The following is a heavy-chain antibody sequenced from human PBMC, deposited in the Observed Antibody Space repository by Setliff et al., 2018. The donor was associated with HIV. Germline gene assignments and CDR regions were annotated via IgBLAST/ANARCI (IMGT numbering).Heavy chain of an antibody. CDR2: SRNKANSYTT. CDR3: TRDRYYDTSGYQEYFQH. CDR1: GFTFSDHY. J-gene: IGHJ1*01. D-gene: IGHD3-22*01. Sequence: GGSLRLSCAASGFTFSDHYMDWVRQAPGKGLEWIGRSRNKANSYTTEYAASVKGRFTVSRDDSENSLYLQMSSLRTEDTAVYYCTRDRYYDTSGYQEYFQHWGQGTLVTVSS. V-gene: IGHV3-72*01.